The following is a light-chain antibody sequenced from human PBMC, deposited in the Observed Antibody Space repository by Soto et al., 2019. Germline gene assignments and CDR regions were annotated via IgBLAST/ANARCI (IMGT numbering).Light chain of an antibody. Sequence: EVVMTQSPGTLSVSPGERATLSCRASQIVGSKLAWYQQKPGQAPRLLISGASTRATGIPARFSGSGSGTEFTLTINSLQSEDFAVYFCQHYNNWPLTFGGGTKVDI. CDR1: QIVGSK. CDR3: QHYNNWPLT. J-gene: IGKJ4*01. V-gene: IGKV3D-15*01. CDR2: GAS.